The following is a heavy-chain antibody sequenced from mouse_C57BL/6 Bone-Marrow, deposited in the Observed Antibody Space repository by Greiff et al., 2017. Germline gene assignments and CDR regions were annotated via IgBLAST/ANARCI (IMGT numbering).Heavy chain of an antibody. Sequence: EVKLQESGGGLVQPGESLKLSCESNEYEFPSHDMSWVRKTPEKRLELVAAITSDGGSTYSPDTMERRFILSRDNTKQTRYLQMSSLGSEDTALYYCARQRRSDDYDGDWYCDVWGTGTTVTVSS. V-gene: IGHV5-2*01. D-gene: IGHD2-4*01. CDR1: EYEFPSHD. CDR3: ARQRRSDDYDGDWYCDV. CDR2: ITSDGGST. J-gene: IGHJ1*03.